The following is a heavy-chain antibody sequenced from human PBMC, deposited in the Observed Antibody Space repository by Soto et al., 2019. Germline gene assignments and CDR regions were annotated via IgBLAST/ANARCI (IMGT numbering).Heavy chain of an antibody. Sequence: QVQLVESGGGLVEPGGSLRLSCATSGFTFSDHYMSWIRQAPGKGLAWVAYISGSGFTIYNADSVKGRFTISRDNAKKSVYLQMESLRAEDTAVYYCARNTLSAAGSDNYGLDSWGRGTTGAVSS. CDR1: GFTFSDHY. V-gene: IGHV3-11*01. D-gene: IGHD6-13*01. CDR2: ISGSGFTI. J-gene: IGHJ6*02. CDR3: ARNTLSAAGSDNYGLDS.